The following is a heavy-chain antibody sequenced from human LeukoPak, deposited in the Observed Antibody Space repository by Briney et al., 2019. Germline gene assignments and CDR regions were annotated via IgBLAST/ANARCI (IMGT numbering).Heavy chain of an antibody. J-gene: IGHJ6*03. Sequence: ASVQVSCKASGYTFTSYGISWVRQAPGQGLEWRGWISAYNGHTNYAQKLQGRVTMTTDTSTSTAYMELRSLRSDDTAVYYCSRENYYDSSGYYGDYYYYYMDVWGKGTTVTVSS. CDR3: SRENYYDSSGYYGDYYYYYMDV. CDR2: ISAYNGHT. D-gene: IGHD3-22*01. CDR1: GYTFTSYG. V-gene: IGHV1-18*01.